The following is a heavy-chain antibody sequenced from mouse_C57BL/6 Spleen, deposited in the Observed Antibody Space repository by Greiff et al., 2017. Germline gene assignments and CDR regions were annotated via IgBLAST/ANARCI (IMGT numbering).Heavy chain of an antibody. CDR3: ARRGYDYDGVYAMDY. CDR2: IYPGSGST. Sequence: QVQLQQPGAELVQPGASVKMSCKASGYTFTSYWITWVKQRPGQGLEWIGDIYPGSGSTNYNEKFKSKATLTVDTSSSTAYMQLSSLTSEDSAVYYCARRGYDYDGVYAMDYWGQGTSVTVSS. J-gene: IGHJ4*01. V-gene: IGHV1-55*01. D-gene: IGHD2-4*01. CDR1: GYTFTSYW.